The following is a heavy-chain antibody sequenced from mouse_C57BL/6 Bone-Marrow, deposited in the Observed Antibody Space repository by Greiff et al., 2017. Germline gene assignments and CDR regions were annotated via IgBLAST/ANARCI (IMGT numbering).Heavy chain of an antibody. Sequence: QVQLKQSGAELVRPGSSVKLSCKASGYTFTSYWMHWVKQRPIQGLEWIGNIDPSDSETHYNQKFKDKATLTVDKSSSTAYMQLSSLTSEDSAVYYCARWGGLRRSYYYAMDYWGQGTSVTVSS. V-gene: IGHV1-52*01. D-gene: IGHD2-4*01. CDR2: IDPSDSET. CDR1: GYTFTSYW. CDR3: ARWGGLRRSYYYAMDY. J-gene: IGHJ4*01.